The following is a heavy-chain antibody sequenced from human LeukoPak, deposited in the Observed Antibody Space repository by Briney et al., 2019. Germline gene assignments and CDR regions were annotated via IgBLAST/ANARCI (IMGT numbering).Heavy chain of an antibody. D-gene: IGHD3-10*01. CDR3: AKDLQRFGELLPFDY. Sequence: PGGSLRLSCAASGFTFSSYGMSWVRQAPGKGLEWVSAISGSGGSTYYADYVKGRFPISRDNSKNTLYLQMNSLRAETTAVYYCAKDLQRFGELLPFDYWGQGTLVTVSS. CDR1: GFTFSSYG. J-gene: IGHJ4*02. V-gene: IGHV3-23*01. CDR2: ISGSGGST.